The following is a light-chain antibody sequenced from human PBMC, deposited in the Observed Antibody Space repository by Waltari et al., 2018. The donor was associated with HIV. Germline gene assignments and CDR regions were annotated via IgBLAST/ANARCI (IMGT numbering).Light chain of an antibody. CDR3: QQYGTSPPTT. CDR1: ESVSTF. J-gene: IGKJ5*01. CDR2: GAS. V-gene: IGKV3-20*01. Sequence: DIELTQSPGTLSLSPGDRATLSCRASESVSTFLAWYRQRPGQAPRLLIYGASSSSPSIPDRFSGSGSGTDFTLTISRLEPEDFAVYYCQQYGTSPPTTFGQGTRLEIK.